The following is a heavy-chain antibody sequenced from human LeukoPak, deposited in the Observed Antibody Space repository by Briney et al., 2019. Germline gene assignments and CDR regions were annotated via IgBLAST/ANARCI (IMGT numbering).Heavy chain of an antibody. CDR2: IKTKTDGGTT. D-gene: IGHD3-16*02. Sequence: GVSLRLSCTASVFTFSDACMIWLRQAPGKGLEWVGRIKTKTDGGTTDYAAPVKGRFTISRDDSKNTLFLQMNSLKTEDTAVYYCTTDYGTLYDYVWGSYRPLDQWGRGTLVTVSA. V-gene: IGHV3-15*01. J-gene: IGHJ4*02. CDR1: VFTFSDAC. CDR3: TTDYGTLYDYVWGSYRPLDQ.